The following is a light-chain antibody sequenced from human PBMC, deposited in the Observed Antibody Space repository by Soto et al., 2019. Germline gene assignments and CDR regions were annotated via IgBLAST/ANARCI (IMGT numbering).Light chain of an antibody. CDR1: SSNIGINY. Sequence: QSVLTQPPSVSAAPGQKVTISCSGSSSNIGINYVSWYQRLPGAAPKLLIHDNNKRPSGIPDRFSGSKSGTSATLVITGLQTGDEADYYCGAWDSSLAAWVFGGGTKLTVL. V-gene: IGLV1-51*01. CDR2: DNN. CDR3: GAWDSSLAAWV. J-gene: IGLJ3*02.